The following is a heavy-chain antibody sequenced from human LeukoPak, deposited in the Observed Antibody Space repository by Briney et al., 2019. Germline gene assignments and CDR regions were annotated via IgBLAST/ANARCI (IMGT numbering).Heavy chain of an antibody. CDR2: INSDGSIT. Sequence: GGSLRLSCAASGFTFSSHWMHWVRQAPGKGLVWVSRINSDGSITTYADSVKGRFTISRDNARNTLYLQMNSLRAEDTAVYYCARGTGYSYGSFDYWGQGTLVTVFS. CDR3: ARGTGYSYGSFDY. V-gene: IGHV3-74*01. J-gene: IGHJ4*02. D-gene: IGHD5-18*01. CDR1: GFTFSSHW.